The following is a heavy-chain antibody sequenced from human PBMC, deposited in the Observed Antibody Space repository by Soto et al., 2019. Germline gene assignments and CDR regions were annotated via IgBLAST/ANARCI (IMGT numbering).Heavy chain of an antibody. CDR2: IYYSGST. D-gene: IGHD3-3*01. CDR1: GGSISSGDYY. CDR3: AIQGGKSGPYDFWSGYYKDGENWFDP. V-gene: IGHV4-30-4*01. J-gene: IGHJ5*02. Sequence: PSETLSLTCTVSGGSISSGDYYWSWIRQPPGKGLEWIGYIYYSGSTYYNPSLKSRVTISVDTSKNQFSLKLSSVTAADTAVYYCAIQGGKSGPYDFWSGYYKDGENWFDPWGQGTLVTVSS.